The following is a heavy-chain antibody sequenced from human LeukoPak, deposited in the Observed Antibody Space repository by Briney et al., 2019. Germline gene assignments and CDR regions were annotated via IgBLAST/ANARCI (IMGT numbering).Heavy chain of an antibody. D-gene: IGHD1-1*01. J-gene: IGHJ4*02. CDR2: ISSSSSYI. CDR3: ARNGWGTGTREWYFDY. V-gene: IGHV3-21*01. CDR1: GFTFSSYS. Sequence: GGSLRLSCAASGFTFSSYSMNWVRQAPGKGLEWVSSISSSSSYIYYADSVKGRFTISRDNAKNSLYLQMNSLRDEDTAVYYCARNGWGTGTREWYFDYWGQGTLVTVSS.